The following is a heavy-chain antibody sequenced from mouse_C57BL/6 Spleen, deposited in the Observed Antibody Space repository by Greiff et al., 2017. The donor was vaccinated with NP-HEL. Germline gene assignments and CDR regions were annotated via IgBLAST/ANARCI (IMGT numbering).Heavy chain of an antibody. CDR1: GFSFNTYA. J-gene: IGHJ3*01. CDR3: VRPLYDGYSAWFAY. V-gene: IGHV10-1*01. CDR2: IRSKSNNYAT. D-gene: IGHD2-3*01. Sequence: GGGLVQPKGSLKLSCAASGFSFNTYAMNWVRQAPGKGLEWVARIRSKSNNYATYYADSVKDRFTISRDDSESMLYLQMNNLKTEDTAMYYCVRPLYDGYSAWFAYWGQGTLVTVSA.